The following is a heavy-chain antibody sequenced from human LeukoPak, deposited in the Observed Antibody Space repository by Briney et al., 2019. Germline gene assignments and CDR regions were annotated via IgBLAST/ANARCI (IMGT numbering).Heavy chain of an antibody. V-gene: IGHV3-21*01. CDR1: GFTFSSYS. CDR3: ARDANPWAVTNKYFQH. J-gene: IGHJ1*01. Sequence: GGSLRLSCAASGFTFSSYSMNWVRQAPGKGLEWVSSISSSSYIYYADSVKGRFTISRDNAKNSPYLQMNSLRAEDTAVYYCARDANPWAVTNKYFQHWGQGTLVTVSS. D-gene: IGHD4-17*01. CDR2: ISSSSYI.